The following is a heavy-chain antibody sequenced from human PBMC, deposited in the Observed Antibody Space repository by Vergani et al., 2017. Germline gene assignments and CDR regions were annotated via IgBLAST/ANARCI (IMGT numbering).Heavy chain of an antibody. J-gene: IGHJ4*02. Sequence: VQLVESGGGLVPPGRSLRLSCAASGFSFGDYAMPWVRQAPGKGLEWVAFIRNKAYGGTTEYAASVKGRFTISRDDSKKLAYLQLSGLKTEDTAGYFCSSGRGYSFGYSDYWGQGTLVTVSS. V-gene: IGHV3-49*04. CDR1: GFSFGDYA. D-gene: IGHD5-18*01. CDR3: SSGRGYSFGYSDY. CDR2: IRNKAYGGTT.